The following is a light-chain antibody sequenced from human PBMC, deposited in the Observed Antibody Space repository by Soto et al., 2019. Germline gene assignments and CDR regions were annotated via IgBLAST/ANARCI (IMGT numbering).Light chain of an antibody. CDR3: SSYGGYDNYV. J-gene: IGLJ1*01. CDR2: QVN. Sequence: QSALTQPPSASASPGQSVTISCTGTSSDVGGYNYVSWYQQYPGKAPKLMIYQVNKRPTGGPGRVSGFNSGNTASLTVAGHQAEDEADYYRSSYGGYDNYVFGTGTKLTVL. V-gene: IGLV2-8*01. CDR1: SSDVGGYNY.